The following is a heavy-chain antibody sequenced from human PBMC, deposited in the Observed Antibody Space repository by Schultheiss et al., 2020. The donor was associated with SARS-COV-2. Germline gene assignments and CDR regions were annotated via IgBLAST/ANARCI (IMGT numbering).Heavy chain of an antibody. D-gene: IGHD5-18*01. Sequence: GESLKISCAASGFTFSSYAMHWVRQAPGKGLEWVAVISYDGSNKYYADSVKGRFTISRDNSKNTLYLQMNSLRAEDTAVYYCATGWIQLWLLSYWGQGTLVTVSS. CDR2: ISYDGSNK. V-gene: IGHV3-30-3*01. CDR1: GFTFSSYA. CDR3: ATGWIQLWLLSY. J-gene: IGHJ4*02.